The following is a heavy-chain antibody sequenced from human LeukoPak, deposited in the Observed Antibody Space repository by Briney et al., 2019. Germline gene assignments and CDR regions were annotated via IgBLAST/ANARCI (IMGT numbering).Heavy chain of an antibody. CDR3: AREEGSY. Sequence: GSLRLSCAASGFTYSSYAMHWVRQAPGKGLEWVAVISYDGSNKYYADSVKGRFTISRDNSKNTLYLQMNSLRAEDTAVYYCAREEGSYWGQGTLVTVSS. D-gene: IGHD2-15*01. CDR2: ISYDGSNK. V-gene: IGHV3-30*14. CDR1: GFTYSSYA. J-gene: IGHJ4*02.